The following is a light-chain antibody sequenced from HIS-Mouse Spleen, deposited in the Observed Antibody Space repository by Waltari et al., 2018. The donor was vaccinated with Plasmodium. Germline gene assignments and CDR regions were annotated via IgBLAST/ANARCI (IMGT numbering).Light chain of an antibody. J-gene: IGKJ4*01. CDR3: QQSYSTPPT. CDR2: AAS. Sequence: MTQSPATLSVSVGDRVTITCRASQSISSYLNWYQQKPGKAPKLLIYAASSLQSGVPSRFSGSGSGTDFTLTISSLQPEDFATYYCQQSYSTPPTFGGGTKVEIK. CDR1: QSISSY. V-gene: IGKV1-39*01.